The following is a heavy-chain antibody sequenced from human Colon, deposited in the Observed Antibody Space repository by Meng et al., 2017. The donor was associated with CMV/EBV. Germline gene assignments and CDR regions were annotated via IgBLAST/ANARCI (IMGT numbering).Heavy chain of an antibody. CDR1: ALTFSGYA. J-gene: IGHJ6*02. D-gene: IGHD2-15*01. Sequence: GESLKISCAASALTFSGYAMHWVRQAPGKGLEWVAVISYDGGSEYYADSVKGRFTISRDNSKNTLYLQVISLRAEDTAVYYCARDIGRFCTGGTCYARPYLYDLDVWGQGTTVTVSS. V-gene: IGHV3-30-3*01. CDR2: ISYDGGSE. CDR3: ARDIGRFCTGGTCYARPYLYDLDV.